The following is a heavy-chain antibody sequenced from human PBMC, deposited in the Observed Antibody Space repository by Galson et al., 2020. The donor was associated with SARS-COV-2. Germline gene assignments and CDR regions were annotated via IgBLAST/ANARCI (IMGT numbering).Heavy chain of an antibody. CDR2: IYYSGST. V-gene: IGHV4-59*01. J-gene: IGHJ4*02. Sequence: SQTLSLTCTVSGGSISSYYWSWIRQPPGKGLEWIGYIYYSGSTNYNPSLKSRVTISVDTSKNQFSLKLSSVTAADTAVYYCARVVPGITIFGVVTVPYFDYWGQGTLVTVSS. CDR1: GGSISSYY. CDR3: ARVVPGITIFGVVTVPYFDY. D-gene: IGHD3-3*01.